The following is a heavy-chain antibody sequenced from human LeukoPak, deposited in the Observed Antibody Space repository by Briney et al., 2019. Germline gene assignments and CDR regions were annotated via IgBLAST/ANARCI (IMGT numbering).Heavy chain of an antibody. CDR1: GYTFTGYY. CDR2: INPNSGGT. Sequence: GASVKISCKASGYTFTGYYMHWVRQAPGQGLEWMGWINPNSGGTNYAQKFQGRVTMTSDTSTSTAYMELSRLRSDDTAVYYCARDHITMIVVVGFDPWGQGTLVTVSS. V-gene: IGHV1-2*02. J-gene: IGHJ5*02. CDR3: ARDHITMIVVVGFDP. D-gene: IGHD3-22*01.